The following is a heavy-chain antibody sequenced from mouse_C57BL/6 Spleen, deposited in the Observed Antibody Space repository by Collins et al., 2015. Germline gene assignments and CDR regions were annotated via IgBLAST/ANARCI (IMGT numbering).Heavy chain of an antibody. J-gene: IGHJ3*01. CDR3: ATSGQLGLRY. D-gene: IGHD3-2*01. Sequence: QVQLQQSGAELAKPGASVKMSCKASGYTFTSYWMHWVKQRPGQGLEWIGYINPSTGYTEYNQKFKDKATLTADKSSSTAYMQLSSLTSEDSAVYYCATSGQLGLRYWGQGTLVTVSA. CDR1: GYTFTSYW. CDR2: INPSTGYT. V-gene: IGHV1-7*01.